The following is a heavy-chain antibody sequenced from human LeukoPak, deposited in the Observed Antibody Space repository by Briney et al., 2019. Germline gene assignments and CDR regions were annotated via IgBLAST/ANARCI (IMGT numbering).Heavy chain of an antibody. CDR3: ARVYSTNYYGSGDRPFLFDY. Sequence: ASVKVSCKASGYTFTSYGFSWVRQAPGQGLEWMGWISTYYCNTNYAQKLQDRVTMTTDTSTSTAYMELTSLRSDDTAVYYCARVYSTNYYGSGDRPFLFDYWGQGTVVTVSS. CDR1: GYTFTSYG. V-gene: IGHV1-18*01. J-gene: IGHJ4*02. CDR2: ISTYYCNT. D-gene: IGHD3-10*01.